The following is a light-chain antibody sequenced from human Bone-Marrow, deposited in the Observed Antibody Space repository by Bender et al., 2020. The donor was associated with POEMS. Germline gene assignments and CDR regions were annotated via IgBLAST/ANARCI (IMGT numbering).Light chain of an antibody. Sequence: QSALTQPASVSGSPGQSITISCTGTSSDVGFYNYVSWYQQHPGKAPKLLIYYVSDRPSGVSYRFSGSKSGNSASLTISGLQAEDEADYYCSSRTTSSTLVFGGGTKLTVL. CDR1: SSDVGFYNY. CDR3: SSRTTSSTLV. J-gene: IGLJ3*02. CDR2: YVS. V-gene: IGLV2-14*03.